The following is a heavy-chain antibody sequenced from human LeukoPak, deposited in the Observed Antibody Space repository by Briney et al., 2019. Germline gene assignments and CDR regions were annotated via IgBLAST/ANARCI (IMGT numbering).Heavy chain of an antibody. Sequence: ASVKVSCKASGYTFTSYGISWVRQAPGQGLEWMGWISAYNGNTNYAQKLQGRVTMTTDTPTSTAYMELRSLRSDDTAVYYCARDSLTYYDILTGYYTDDAFDIWGQGTMVTVSS. J-gene: IGHJ3*02. CDR2: ISAYNGNT. CDR3: ARDSLTYYDILTGYYTDDAFDI. CDR1: GYTFTSYG. V-gene: IGHV1-18*01. D-gene: IGHD3-9*01.